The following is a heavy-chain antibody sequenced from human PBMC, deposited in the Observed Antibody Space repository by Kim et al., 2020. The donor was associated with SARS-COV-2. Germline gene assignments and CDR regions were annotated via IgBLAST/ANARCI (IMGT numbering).Heavy chain of an antibody. J-gene: IGHJ3*02. CDR3: AKDRVLRFLEWLLGFDAFDI. D-gene: IGHD3-3*01. V-gene: IGHV3-9*01. Sequence: RFTISRDNAKNSLYLQMNSLRAEDTALYYCAKDRVLRFLEWLLGFDAFDIWGQGTMVTVSS.